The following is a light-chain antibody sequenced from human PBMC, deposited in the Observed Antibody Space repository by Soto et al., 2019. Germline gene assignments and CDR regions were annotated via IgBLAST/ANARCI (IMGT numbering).Light chain of an antibody. CDR2: DGS. Sequence: QSVLTQPPSVSAAPGQKVTISCSGSSSNIGGNSVSWYQQLPGTAPKLLIYDGSKRPSGIPDRFSGSKSGTSATLGITGFQTGDEADYYCGSWDSSLSAYVFGTGTKVTVL. CDR3: GSWDSSLSAYV. J-gene: IGLJ1*01. V-gene: IGLV1-51*01. CDR1: SSNIGGNS.